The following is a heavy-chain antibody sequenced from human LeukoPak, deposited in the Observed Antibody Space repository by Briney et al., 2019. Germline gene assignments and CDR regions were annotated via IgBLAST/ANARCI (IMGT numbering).Heavy chain of an antibody. CDR3: ARLVGSSWYHEVLFGRDY. Sequence: SETLSLTCAVYGGSFSGYYWSWIRQPPGKGLEWIGEINHSGSTNYNPSLKSRVTISVDTSKNQFSLKLTSVTAAGTAMYYCARLVGSSWYHEVLFGRDYWGQGTLVTVSS. CDR2: INHSGST. V-gene: IGHV4-34*01. J-gene: IGHJ4*02. CDR1: GGSFSGYY. D-gene: IGHD6-13*01.